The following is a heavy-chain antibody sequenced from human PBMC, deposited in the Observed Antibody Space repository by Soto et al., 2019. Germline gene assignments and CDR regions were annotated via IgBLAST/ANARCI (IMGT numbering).Heavy chain of an antibody. CDR1: GGSISHHY. CDR3: ARDGGYTGYEEGNPFDI. Sequence: SETLSLTCTVSGGSISHHYWSWIRQPAGTRLEWIGRMYVTGTTNYNPSLKNRVSMSIDTSKNQFSLKLSSVTAADTAVYYRARDGGYTGYEEGNPFDIWGQGTMVTVSS. D-gene: IGHD5-12*01. J-gene: IGHJ3*02. CDR2: MYVTGTT. V-gene: IGHV4-4*07.